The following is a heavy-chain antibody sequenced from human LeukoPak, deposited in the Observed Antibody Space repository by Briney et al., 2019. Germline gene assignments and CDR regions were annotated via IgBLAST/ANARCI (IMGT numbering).Heavy chain of an antibody. CDR2: IIPILGIA. D-gene: IGHD1-1*01. V-gene: IGHV1-69*04. Sequence: ASVKVSCKASGGTFSTYAINWVRQAPGQGLEWMGRIIPILGIANYAQKFQGRVTITADKSTTTAYMELSSLRSEDTAVYYCARDYGETTAFDIWRQGTMVTVSS. J-gene: IGHJ3*02. CDR3: ARDYGETTAFDI. CDR1: GGTFSTYA.